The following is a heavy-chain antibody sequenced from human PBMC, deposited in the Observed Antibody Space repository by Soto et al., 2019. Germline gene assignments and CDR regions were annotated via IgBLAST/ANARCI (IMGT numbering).Heavy chain of an antibody. J-gene: IGHJ3*02. Sequence: QVQLVQSGAEVKKPGSSVKVSCKASGGTFSSYAISWVRQAPGQGLEWMGGIIPIFGTANYAPKFQGRVTITADESTNTAYMELSSLRSEDTAVYYCARPATATTADAAFDIWGQGTMVTVSS. D-gene: IGHD1-1*01. CDR2: IIPIFGTA. V-gene: IGHV1-69*01. CDR1: GGTFSSYA. CDR3: ARPATATTADAAFDI.